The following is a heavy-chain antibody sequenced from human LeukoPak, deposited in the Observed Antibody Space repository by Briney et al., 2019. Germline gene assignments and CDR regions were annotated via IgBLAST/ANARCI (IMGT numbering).Heavy chain of an antibody. Sequence: SGGSLRLSCAASGFTFSSYAMGLVRQAPGKGLEWVSAIIGSGDSTYYADSVKGRFTISRDNSKNTLYLQMNSLRAEDTAVYYCAKRYCSSTSCSYYYYFGLDVWGQGTTVTVSS. CDR3: AKRYCSSTSCSYYYYFGLDV. J-gene: IGHJ6*02. V-gene: IGHV3-23*01. CDR1: GFTFSSYA. D-gene: IGHD2-2*01. CDR2: IIGSGDST.